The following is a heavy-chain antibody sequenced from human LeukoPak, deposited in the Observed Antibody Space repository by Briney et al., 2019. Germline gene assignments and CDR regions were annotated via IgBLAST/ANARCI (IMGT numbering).Heavy chain of an antibody. Sequence: SVKVSCKASGGTFSSYAISWVRQAPGQGLEWMGGIIPIFGTANYAQKFQGRVTITADESTSTAYMELSSLRSEDTAVYYCTRGNRYSSSFRVYYGMDVWGQGTTVTVSS. CDR2: IIPIFGTA. CDR3: TRGNRYSSSFRVYYGMDV. D-gene: IGHD6-6*01. V-gene: IGHV1-69*13. CDR1: GGTFSSYA. J-gene: IGHJ6*02.